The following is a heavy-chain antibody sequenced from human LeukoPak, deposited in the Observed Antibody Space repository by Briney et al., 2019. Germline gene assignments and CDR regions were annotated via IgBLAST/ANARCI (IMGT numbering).Heavy chain of an antibody. CDR3: ARGLTEVVVITTGAIDAFDI. CDR1: GGSFSGYY. Sequence: SETLSLTCAVYGGSFSGYYWSWIRKPPGKGLKGMGEINHSGSTNYNPSLKSRVTISVDTSKNQFSLKLSSVTAADTAVYYCARGLTEVVVITTGAIDAFDIWGQGTMVTVSS. J-gene: IGHJ3*02. CDR2: INHSGST. D-gene: IGHD3-22*01. V-gene: IGHV4-34*01.